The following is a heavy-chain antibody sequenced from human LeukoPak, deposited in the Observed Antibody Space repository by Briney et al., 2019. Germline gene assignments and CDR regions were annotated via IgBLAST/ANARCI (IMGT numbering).Heavy chain of an antibody. J-gene: IGHJ4*02. D-gene: IGHD6-19*01. V-gene: IGHV4-4*02. CDR3: ASHVTVLGTRGFDF. CDR2: VHHGGAS. CDR1: GGSILTTNW. Sequence: SSGTLSLTCAVSGGSILTTNWWSWVRQPPGKGLEWIGEVHHGGASNYDPSLESRVTISVDKSKNRFSLNLRSVTAADTATYYCASHVTVLGTRGFDFWGRGTLVTVS.